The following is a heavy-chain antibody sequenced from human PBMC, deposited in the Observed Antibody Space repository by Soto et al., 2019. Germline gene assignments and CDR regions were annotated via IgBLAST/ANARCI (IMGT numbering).Heavy chain of an antibody. V-gene: IGHV4-59*01. CDR1: GGSISSYY. Sequence: QVQLQESGPGLVKPSETLSLTCTVSGGSISSYYWSWIRQTPGKGLEWIGYIYYSGRTNYNPSLTSRATISVDTSKNQFSLQLSALSAADTAVYYCSRDGGLGGNSDHDDYYGMDVWGQVTTYTVAS. CDR3: SRDGGLGGNSDHDDYYGMDV. J-gene: IGHJ6*02. D-gene: IGHD2-21*02. CDR2: IYYSGRT.